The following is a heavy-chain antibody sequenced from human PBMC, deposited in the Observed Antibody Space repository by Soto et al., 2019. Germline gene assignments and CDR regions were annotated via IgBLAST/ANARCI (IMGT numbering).Heavy chain of an antibody. CDR2: ISYDGSNE. CDR1: GFTFSTFG. J-gene: IGHJ3*02. CDR3: AKEKWELGSSAAFDI. Sequence: GGSLRLSCAASGFTFSTFGMHWVRQAPGKGLEWVAIISYDGSNEYYADSVKGRFTISRDNSKNTLFLQMDSLRAEDTAVYYCAKEKWELGSSAAFDIWGQGTVVTVSS. D-gene: IGHD1-26*01. V-gene: IGHV3-30*18.